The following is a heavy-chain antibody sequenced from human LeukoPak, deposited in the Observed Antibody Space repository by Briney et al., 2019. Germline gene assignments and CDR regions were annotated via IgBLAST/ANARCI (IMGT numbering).Heavy chain of an antibody. D-gene: IGHD3-10*01. CDR2: INEGGNEK. Sequence: GGSLRLSCTASGFTFTSYWMTWVRQAPGKGLEWVANINEGGNEKKYVDSVKGRFTISRDNSKNTLYLQMNSLRAEDTAVYYCARGTNYYGYDYWGQGTLVTVSS. V-gene: IGHV3-7*01. J-gene: IGHJ4*02. CDR1: GFTFTSYW. CDR3: ARGTNYYGYDY.